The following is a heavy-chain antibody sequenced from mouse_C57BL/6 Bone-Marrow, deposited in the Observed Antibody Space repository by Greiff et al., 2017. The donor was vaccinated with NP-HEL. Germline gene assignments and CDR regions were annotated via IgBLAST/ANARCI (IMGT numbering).Heavy chain of an antibody. CDR3: VRQSRYYGRGDAMDY. CDR2: IRSKSNNYAT. J-gene: IGHJ4*01. V-gene: IGHV10-1*01. CDR1: GFSFNTYA. D-gene: IGHD1-1*01. Sequence: EVQVVESGGGLVQPKGSLKLSCAASGFSFNTYAMNWVRQAPGKGLEWVARIRSKSNNYATYYADSVKDRFTISRDDSESMLYLQMNNLKTEDTAMYYCVRQSRYYGRGDAMDYWGQGTSVTVSS.